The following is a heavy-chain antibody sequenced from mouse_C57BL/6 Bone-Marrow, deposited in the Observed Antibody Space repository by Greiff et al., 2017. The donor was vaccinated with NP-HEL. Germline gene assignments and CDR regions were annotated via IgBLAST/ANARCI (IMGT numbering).Heavy chain of an antibody. J-gene: IGHJ1*03. CDR3: TVYYGSSTRYFDV. Sequence: EVQLQQSGTVLARPGASVKMSCKTSGYTFTSYWMHWVKQRPGQGLESIGAIYPGNSDTSYNQKFKGKAKLTAVTSASTAYMELSSLTNEDSAVYYCTVYYGSSTRYFDVWGTGTTVTVSS. D-gene: IGHD1-1*01. CDR1: GYTFTSYW. V-gene: IGHV1-5*01. CDR2: IYPGNSDT.